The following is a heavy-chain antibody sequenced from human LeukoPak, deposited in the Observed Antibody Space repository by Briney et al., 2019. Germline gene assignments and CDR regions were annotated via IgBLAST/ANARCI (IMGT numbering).Heavy chain of an antibody. CDR3: AREGRCSGGSCYDY. CDR2: IIPIFGTA. J-gene: IGHJ4*02. CDR1: GGTFSSYA. V-gene: IGHV1-69*06. Sequence: SVKVSCKASGGTFSSYAISWVRQAPGQGLEWMGGIIPIFGTANYAQKFQGRVTITADKSTSTAYMELSSLRSEDTAVYYCAREGRCSGGSCYDYWGREPWSPSPQ. D-gene: IGHD2-15*01.